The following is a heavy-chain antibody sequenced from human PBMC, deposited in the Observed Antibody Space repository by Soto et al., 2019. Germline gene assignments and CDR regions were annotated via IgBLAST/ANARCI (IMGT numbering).Heavy chain of an antibody. J-gene: IGHJ6*02. CDR1: GYRFTTYW. CDR2: IYPGDSDA. Sequence: GESLKISCKVSGYRFTTYWIGWVRQMPGKGLEWMGIIYPGDSDARYSPSFQGLVTISADKSIFTAYLQWSSLKASDTAMYYCARHSRIAARPRDYYYYYGMDVWGQGTTVTVSS. V-gene: IGHV5-51*01. CDR3: ARHSRIAARPRDYYYYYGMDV. D-gene: IGHD6-6*01.